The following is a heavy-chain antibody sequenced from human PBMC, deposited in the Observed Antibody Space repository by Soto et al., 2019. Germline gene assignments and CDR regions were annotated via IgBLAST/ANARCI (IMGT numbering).Heavy chain of an antibody. CDR1: GFTFSRYW. D-gene: IGHD5-18*01. CDR2: IKQDGTEK. Sequence: GGSLRLSCXASGFTFSRYWMNWVRQAPGKGLEWVANIKQDGTEKNYVDSVKGRFTISRDNARNSLYLQMDSLRAEDTAVYFCARGDTPMITGMDSFDIWGQGTMVTVSS. CDR3: ARGDTPMITGMDSFDI. V-gene: IGHV3-7*01. J-gene: IGHJ3*02.